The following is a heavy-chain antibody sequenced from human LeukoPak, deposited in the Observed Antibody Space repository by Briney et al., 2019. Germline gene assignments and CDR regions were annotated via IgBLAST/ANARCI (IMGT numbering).Heavy chain of an antibody. CDR3: ARGDYDFWSGYPYYYMDV. D-gene: IGHD3-3*01. Sequence: GGSLRLSCAASGFTFSDYYMSWIRQAPGKGLEWVSYIISSGSTIYYADSVKGRFTISRDNAKNSLYLQMNSLRAEDTAVYYCARGDYDFWSGYPYYYMDVWGKGTAVTISS. CDR2: IISSGSTI. CDR1: GFTFSDYY. J-gene: IGHJ6*03. V-gene: IGHV3-11*04.